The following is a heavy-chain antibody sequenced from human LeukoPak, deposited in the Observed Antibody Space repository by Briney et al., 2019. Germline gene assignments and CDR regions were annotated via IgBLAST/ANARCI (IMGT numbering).Heavy chain of an antibody. V-gene: IGHV3-23*01. J-gene: IGHJ4*02. CDR2: ISGSGGST. D-gene: IGHD4-17*01. CDR3: AKDLIGGDYEGY. CDR1: GFTFSSYA. Sequence: PGGSLRLSCAASGFTFSSYAMSWVRQAPGKGLEWVSAISGSGGSTYYAGSVKGRFTISRDNSKNTLYLQMNSLRAEDTAVYYCAKDLIGGDYEGYWGQGTLVTVSS.